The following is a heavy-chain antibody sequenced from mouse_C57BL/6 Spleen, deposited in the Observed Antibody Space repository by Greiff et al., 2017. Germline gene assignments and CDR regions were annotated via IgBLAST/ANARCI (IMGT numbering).Heavy chain of an antibody. CDR1: GYTFTSYW. D-gene: IGHD1-1*01. V-gene: IGHV1-53*01. CDR3: ARKGYYYGSSYEDAMDY. J-gene: IGHJ4*01. Sequence: QVQLQQPGTELVKPGASVKLSCKASGYTFTSYWMHWVKQRPGQGLEWIGNINPSNGGTNYNEKFKSKATLTVDKSSSTAYMQLSSLTSADSAVYYCARKGYYYGSSYEDAMDYWGQGTSVTVSS. CDR2: INPSNGGT.